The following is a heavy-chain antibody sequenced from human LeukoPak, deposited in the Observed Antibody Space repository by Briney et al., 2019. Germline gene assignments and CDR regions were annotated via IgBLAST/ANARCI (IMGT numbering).Heavy chain of an antibody. D-gene: IGHD5-12*01. V-gene: IGHV1-46*01. J-gene: IGHJ4*02. CDR2: INPSGGST. CDR3: ARAYSGYDPNDY. Sequence: ASVKVSCKASGYTFTSYYMHWVRQALGQGLEWMGIINPSGGSTTYAQKFQGRVTVTRDTSTSTVYMELSSLRSEDTAVYYCARAYSGYDPNDYWGQGTLVTVSS. CDR1: GYTFTSYY.